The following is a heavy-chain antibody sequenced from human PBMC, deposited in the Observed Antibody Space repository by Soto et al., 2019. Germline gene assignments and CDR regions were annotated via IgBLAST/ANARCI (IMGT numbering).Heavy chain of an antibody. CDR3: ASLQPGIAVVGTPLGDYYYYMDV. V-gene: IGHV4-39*01. CDR2: IYYSGST. D-gene: IGHD6-19*01. J-gene: IGHJ6*03. Sequence: PSETLSLTCTVSGCSISSSSYYWGWIRQPPGKGLEWIGSIYYSGSTYYNPSLKSRVTISVDTSKNQFSLKLSSVIAADTAVYYCASLQPGIAVVGTPLGDYYYYMDVWGKGTRVTVSS. CDR1: GCSISSSSYY.